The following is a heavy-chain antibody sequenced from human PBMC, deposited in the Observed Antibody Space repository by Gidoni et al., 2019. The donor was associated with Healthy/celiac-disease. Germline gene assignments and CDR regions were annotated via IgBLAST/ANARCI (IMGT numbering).Heavy chain of an antibody. CDR1: GGSFRGYY. Sequence: QVQLQQWGAGLLKPSATLSLTCAVYGGSFRGYYWSWIRQPPGKGLEGIGEINHSGSTNYNPSLKSRVTISVDTSKNQFSLKLSSVTAADTAVYYCARVGGDCTNGVCSVDYWGQGTLVTVSS. CDR2: INHSGST. CDR3: ARVGGDCTNGVCSVDY. V-gene: IGHV4-34*01. J-gene: IGHJ4*02. D-gene: IGHD2-8*01.